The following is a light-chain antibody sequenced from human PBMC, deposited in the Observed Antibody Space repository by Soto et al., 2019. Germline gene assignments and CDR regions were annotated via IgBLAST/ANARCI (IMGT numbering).Light chain of an antibody. J-gene: IGLJ2*01. Sequence: QSVLTQPASVSGSPGQSISISCTGTSSDVGSYNLVSWYQQHPGKAPKLMIYEVNKRPSGVSNRFSGSKSGNTASLTISGLQAEDEANYYCCSYADSNTLVFGGGTQLTVL. V-gene: IGLV2-23*02. CDR2: EVN. CDR3: CSYADSNTLV. CDR1: SSDVGSYNL.